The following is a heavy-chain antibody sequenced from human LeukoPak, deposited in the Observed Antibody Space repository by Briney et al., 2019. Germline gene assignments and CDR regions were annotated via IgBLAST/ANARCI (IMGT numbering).Heavy chain of an antibody. V-gene: IGHV1-2*06. CDR1: GYTFTGYY. J-gene: IGHJ4*02. Sequence: ASVKVSCKASGYTFTGYYMHWVRQAPGQGLGWMGRINPNSGGTNYAQKFQGRVTMTRDTSISTAYMELSRLRSDDTAVYYCARGTVGATGSDYWGQGTLVTVSS. D-gene: IGHD1-26*01. CDR3: ARGTVGATGSDY. CDR2: INPNSGGT.